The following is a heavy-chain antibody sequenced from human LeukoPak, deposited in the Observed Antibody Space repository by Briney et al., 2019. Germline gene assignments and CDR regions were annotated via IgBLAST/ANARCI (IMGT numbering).Heavy chain of an antibody. CDR1: GFTFSSYG. V-gene: IGHV3-23*01. D-gene: IGHD3-10*01. CDR2: STGSGADT. CDR3: AKDRGDGGPYWFFDL. Sequence: GESLKISCAASGFTFSSYGMGWVRQAPGKGLEWVSGSTGSGADTYHADSVKGRFTISRDNSKNTLYLQMNSLRVEDTAVYYCAKDRGDGGPYWFFDLWGRGTLVTVSP. J-gene: IGHJ2*01.